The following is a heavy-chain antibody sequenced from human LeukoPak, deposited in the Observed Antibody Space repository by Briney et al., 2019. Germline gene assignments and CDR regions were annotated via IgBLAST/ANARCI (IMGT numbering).Heavy chain of an antibody. Sequence: GGSLRLSCAASGFTFSSYGMHWVRQAPGKGLEWVAFIRYDGSSKYYADSVKGRFTISRDNSKNTLYLQMNNLRAEDTAVYYCAKEGYDILGWGQGTLVTVSS. CDR2: IRYDGSSK. J-gene: IGHJ4*02. CDR3: AKEGYDILG. V-gene: IGHV3-30*02. D-gene: IGHD3-9*01. CDR1: GFTFSSYG.